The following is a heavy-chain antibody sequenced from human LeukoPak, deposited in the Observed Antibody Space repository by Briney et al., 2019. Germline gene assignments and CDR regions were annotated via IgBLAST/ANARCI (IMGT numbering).Heavy chain of an antibody. CDR2: INPNSGGT. D-gene: IGHD3-9*01. Sequence: GASVKVSCKASGYTFTGYYMHWVRQAPGQGLEWMGWINPNSGGTNYAQKFQGRVTMTRDTSISTAYMELSRLRSDDTAVHYCARKVNHNDWLQDYWGQGTLVTVSS. CDR3: ARKVNHNDWLQDY. V-gene: IGHV1-2*02. J-gene: IGHJ4*02. CDR1: GYTFTGYY.